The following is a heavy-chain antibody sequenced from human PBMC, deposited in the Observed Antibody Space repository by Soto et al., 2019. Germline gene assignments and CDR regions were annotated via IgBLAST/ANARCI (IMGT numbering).Heavy chain of an antibody. CDR1: GFTLSNYW. D-gene: IGHD6-19*01. V-gene: IGHV3-74*01. Sequence: PVGSLRLSCAASGFTLSNYWMHWVRQVPGKGLVWVSRINSEGSSTTYADSVKGRFTISRDSAKNTLYLQMNSLRAEDSAVYYCARDPAPSGWYDYWGQGTLVTVSS. CDR3: ARDPAPSGWYDY. CDR2: INSEGSST. J-gene: IGHJ4*02.